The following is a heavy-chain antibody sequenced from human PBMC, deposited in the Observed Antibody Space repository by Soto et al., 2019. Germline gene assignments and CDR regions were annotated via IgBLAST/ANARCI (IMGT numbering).Heavy chain of an antibody. D-gene: IGHD2-15*01. Sequence: PSEPLSLTCTVSGGSINSNNYYWAWIRQPPGKGLAWIASIYYDGTTYYNTSLKSRVTISRDTSKNQFSLRLTSMTAADTAVYYCAKVVVAATRHTDFDSWGQGTLVTVSS. CDR3: AKVVVAATRHTDFDS. CDR2: IYYDGTT. J-gene: IGHJ4*02. V-gene: IGHV4-39*02. CDR1: GGSINSNNYY.